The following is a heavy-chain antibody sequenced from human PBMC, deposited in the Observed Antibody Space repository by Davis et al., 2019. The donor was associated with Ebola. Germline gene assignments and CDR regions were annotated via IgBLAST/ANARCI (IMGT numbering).Heavy chain of an antibody. Sequence: GESLKIPCAASGFTFSSYAMHWVRQAPCKGLEWVAVLSYNGSNKYYADSVKGRFTISRDNSKNTLYLQMNSLRAEDTAVYYCARQGSNRNFDYWGQGTLVTVSS. D-gene: IGHD4-11*01. CDR1: GFTFSSYA. V-gene: IGHV3-30-3*01. CDR2: LSYNGSNK. CDR3: ARQGSNRNFDY. J-gene: IGHJ4*02.